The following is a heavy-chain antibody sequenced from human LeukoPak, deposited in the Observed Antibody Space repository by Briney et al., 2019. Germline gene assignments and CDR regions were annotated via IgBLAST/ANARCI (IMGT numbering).Heavy chain of an antibody. CDR2: INPTSGGT. CDR1: GYTFTGYY. J-gene: IGHJ4*02. D-gene: IGHD6-13*01. V-gene: IGHV1-2*02. CDR3: ARSGTEYSSSWYSLDY. Sequence: GASVKVSCKASGYTFTGYYIHWVRQAPGQGLEWMGWINPTSGGTKYAQKFQGRVTMTRDTPISTAYMDLSRLRSDDTAVYYCARSGTEYSSSWYSLDYWGQGTLVTVSS.